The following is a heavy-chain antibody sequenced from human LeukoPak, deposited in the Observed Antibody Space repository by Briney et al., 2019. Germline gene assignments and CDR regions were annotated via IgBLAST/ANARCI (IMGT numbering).Heavy chain of an antibody. J-gene: IGHJ5*02. D-gene: IGHD6-19*01. CDR2: TSAYNGNT. CDR3: AGSGWSLHTPEYNWFDP. Sequence: ASVKVSYKASGYTFTSYGISWVRQAPGQGLEWMGWTSAYNGNTNYAQKLQGRVTMTTDTSTSTAYMELRSLRSDDTAVYYCAGSGWSLHTPEYNWFDPWGQGTLVTVSS. CDR1: GYTFTSYG. V-gene: IGHV1-18*01.